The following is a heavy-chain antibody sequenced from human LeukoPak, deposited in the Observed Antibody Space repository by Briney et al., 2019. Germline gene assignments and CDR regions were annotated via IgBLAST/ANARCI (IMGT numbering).Heavy chain of an antibody. V-gene: IGHV3-7*03. CDR2: ITKDGSEE. Sequence: GGSLRLSCAASGFTFSDFYMSWVRQAPGKGLEWVANITKDGSEEKYVDSVKGRFTISRDNAKNSLYLQMSSLRADDTAVYYRARWPHCQDFWGRGTRVTVSS. J-gene: IGHJ4*02. CDR3: ARWPHCQDF. CDR1: GFTFSDFY.